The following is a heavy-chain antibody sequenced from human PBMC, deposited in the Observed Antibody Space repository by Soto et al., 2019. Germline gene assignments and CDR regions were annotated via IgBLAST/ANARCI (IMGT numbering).Heavy chain of an antibody. CDR3: ARGGDYDSSGSSNYHYYGMNV. CDR2: ISPYDGNT. Sequence: ASVKVSCKASGYTFSSYGINWVRQAPGQGLEWLGWISPYDGNTKYAQILQGRVSMTTDTSTKTAYMEVRSLRSDDTAVYYCARGGDYDSSGSSNYHYYGMNVWGQGTTVTVS. D-gene: IGHD3-22*01. V-gene: IGHV1-18*01. J-gene: IGHJ6*02. CDR1: GYTFSSYG.